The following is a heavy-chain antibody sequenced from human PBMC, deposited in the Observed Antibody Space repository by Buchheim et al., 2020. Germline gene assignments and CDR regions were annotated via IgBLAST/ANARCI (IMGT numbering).Heavy chain of an antibody. CDR3: AKYRTTVVTPGAFDY. V-gene: IGHV3-23*01. CDR2: ISGSGGST. J-gene: IGHJ4*02. Sequence: EVQLLESGGGLVQPGGSLRLSCAASEFTFSTYAVTWVRQAPGKGLEWVSAISGSGGSTYYADSVKGRFTISRDNPKNKLYLQMNSLRADDTAVYYCAKYRTTVVTPGAFDYWGQGTL. D-gene: IGHD4-23*01. CDR1: EFTFSTYA.